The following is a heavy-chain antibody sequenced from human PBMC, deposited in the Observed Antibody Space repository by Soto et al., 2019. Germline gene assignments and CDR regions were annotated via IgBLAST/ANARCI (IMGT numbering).Heavy chain of an antibody. Sequence: RASVNVSCKPSGYTFTSYCISWVRQAPGQGLEWMGWISAYNGNTNYAQKLQGRVTMTTDTSTSTAYMELRSLRSDDTAVYYCAREDPQQLWFRPFDYWGQGTLVTVSS. J-gene: IGHJ4*02. CDR2: ISAYNGNT. V-gene: IGHV1-18*04. CDR3: AREDPQQLWFRPFDY. D-gene: IGHD5-18*01. CDR1: GYTFTSYC.